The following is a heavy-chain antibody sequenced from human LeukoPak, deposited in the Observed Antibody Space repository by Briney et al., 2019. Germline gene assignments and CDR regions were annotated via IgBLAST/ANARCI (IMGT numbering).Heavy chain of an antibody. D-gene: IGHD4-23*01. CDR3: VPDYGGNSGPSDY. J-gene: IGHJ4*02. CDR1: GGTFSSYA. CDR2: IIPIFGTA. Sequence: GASVKVSCKASGGTFSSYAISWVRQAPGQGLEWMGGIIPIFGTANYAQKFQGRVTITADESTSTAYMEPSSLRSEDTAVYYCVPDYGGNSGPSDYWGQGTLVTVSS. V-gene: IGHV1-69*13.